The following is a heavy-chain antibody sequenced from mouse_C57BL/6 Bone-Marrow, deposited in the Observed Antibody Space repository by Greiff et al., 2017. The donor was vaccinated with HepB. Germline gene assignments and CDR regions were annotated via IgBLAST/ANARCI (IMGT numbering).Heavy chain of an antibody. J-gene: IGHJ2*01. Sequence: EVKLVESGPGLVKPSQSLSLTCSVTGYSITSGYYWNWIRQFPGNKLEWMGYISYDGSNNYNPSLKNRISITRDTSKNQFFLKLNSVTTEDTATYYCARDGDGSSGYWGQGTTLTVSS. D-gene: IGHD1-1*01. CDR2: ISYDGSN. V-gene: IGHV3-6*01. CDR3: ARDGDGSSGY. CDR1: GYSITSGYY.